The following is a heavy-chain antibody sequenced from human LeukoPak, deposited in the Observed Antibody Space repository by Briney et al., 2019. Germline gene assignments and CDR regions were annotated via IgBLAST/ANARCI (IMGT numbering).Heavy chain of an antibody. D-gene: IGHD4-23*01. CDR3: AKGTTVVPIDPLDY. Sequence: GGSLRLSCAASGFAFDDYAMHWVRQAPGKGLEWVSGISWNSGSIGYADSVKGRFTISRDNAKNSLYLQMNSLRAEDTALYYCAKGTTVVPIDPLDYWGQGTLVTVSS. CDR2: ISWNSGSI. J-gene: IGHJ4*02. CDR1: GFAFDDYA. V-gene: IGHV3-9*01.